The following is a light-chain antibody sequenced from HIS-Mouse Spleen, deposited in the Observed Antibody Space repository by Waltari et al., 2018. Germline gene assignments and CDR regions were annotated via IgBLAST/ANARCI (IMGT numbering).Light chain of an antibody. CDR1: ALPKQY. CDR3: QSADSSGTYQDVV. Sequence: SYELTQPPSVSVSPGQTARIPCSGDALPKQYAYWYPQKPGTAPVLVIYTDSERPSGIPERFSGSSSGTTVTLTISGVQAEDEADYYCQSADSSGTYQDVVFGGGTKLTVL. CDR2: TDS. J-gene: IGLJ2*01. V-gene: IGLV3-25*03.